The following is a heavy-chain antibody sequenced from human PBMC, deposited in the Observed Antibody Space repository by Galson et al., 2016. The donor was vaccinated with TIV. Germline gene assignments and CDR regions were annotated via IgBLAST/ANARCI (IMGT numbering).Heavy chain of an antibody. Sequence: TLSLTCFVSGGSISNGDYYWSWIRQSPGKGLEWIGYIYYSGSTHYNPSLKSRVTISVDRSKNHFSLRLNSVPAADTAVYYCARVVGSYYYGMGVWGLGTTVTVSS. D-gene: IGHD2-15*01. V-gene: IGHV4-30-4*08. J-gene: IGHJ6*02. CDR2: IYYSGST. CDR1: GGSISNGDYY. CDR3: ARVVGSYYYGMGV.